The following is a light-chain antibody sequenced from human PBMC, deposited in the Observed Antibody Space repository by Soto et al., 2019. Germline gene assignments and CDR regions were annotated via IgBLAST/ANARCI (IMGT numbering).Light chain of an antibody. CDR1: QNIGTY. Sequence: EIVLTQSPATLSLSPGERATLSCRASQNIGTYLTWLQQKPGQAPKLLIYDASNMATGIPATFSGSESGTVFTLTISSLKPEALAIYYWKQRSNWPLSFGGGTKVEIK. CDR2: DAS. V-gene: IGKV3-11*01. CDR3: KQRSNWPLS. J-gene: IGKJ4*01.